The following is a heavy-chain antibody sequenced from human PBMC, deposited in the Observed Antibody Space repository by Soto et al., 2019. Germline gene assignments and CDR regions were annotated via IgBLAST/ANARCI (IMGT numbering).Heavy chain of an antibody. J-gene: IGHJ4*02. CDR2: ISYAGSNK. V-gene: IGHV3-30*18. D-gene: IGHD2-15*01. CDR3: AKDRARYCGGGSCYSIFDY. Sequence: QVQLVESGGGVVQPERSLRLSCAASGFTFSSYGMHWVRQAPGKGLEGVAVISYAGSNKYYADSVKGRFTISRDQSKHTRYLQMNRLNAEDTAVYYCAKDRARYCGGGSCYSIFDYWGQGTLVTVSS. CDR1: GFTFSSYG.